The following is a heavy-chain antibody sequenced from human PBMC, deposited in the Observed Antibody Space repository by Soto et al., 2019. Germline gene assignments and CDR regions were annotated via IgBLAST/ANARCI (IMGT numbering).Heavy chain of an antibody. CDR3: AREIMAADHFDY. V-gene: IGHV4-30-4*01. D-gene: IGHD6-13*01. CDR1: GGSIRSGDYY. Sequence: QLQLHESGPGLVKPSQTLSLTCTVSGGSIRSGDYYWSWIRQTPERGLERCGYVHYRGTTFYNPSLKSRATISLDTSRNQFSLNLSSVTAADSAVYYCAREIMAADHFDYWGQGALVTVSS. J-gene: IGHJ4*02. CDR2: VHYRGTT.